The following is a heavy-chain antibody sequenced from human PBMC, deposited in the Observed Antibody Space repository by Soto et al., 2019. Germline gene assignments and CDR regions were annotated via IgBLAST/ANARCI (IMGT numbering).Heavy chain of an antibody. CDR2: IDPSDSYT. D-gene: IGHD4-4*01. V-gene: IGHV5-10-1*01. CDR3: ATRTVKDDYYGMDV. J-gene: IGHJ6*02. Sequence: PGASLKISCKGSGYSFTSYWISWVRQMPGKGLEWMGRIDPSDSYTNYSPSFQGHVTISADKSISTAYLQWSSLKASDTAMYYCATRTVKDDYYGMDVWGQGTTVTVSS. CDR1: GYSFTSYW.